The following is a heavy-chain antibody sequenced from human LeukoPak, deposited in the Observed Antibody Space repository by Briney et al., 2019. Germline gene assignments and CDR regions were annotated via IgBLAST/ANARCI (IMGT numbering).Heavy chain of an antibody. D-gene: IGHD5-24*01. J-gene: IGHJ6*02. V-gene: IGHV3-23*01. CDR3: ARERWTYYYYYGMDV. CDR2: ISGSLDIT. CDR1: GFTFTSYA. Sequence: GGSLRLSCAASGFTFTSYAMSWVRQAPGKGLEWVSVISGSLDITYYADSVKGRFTISRDNSKNALYLQMNSLRAEDTAVYYCARERWTYYYYYGMDVWGQGTTVTVSS.